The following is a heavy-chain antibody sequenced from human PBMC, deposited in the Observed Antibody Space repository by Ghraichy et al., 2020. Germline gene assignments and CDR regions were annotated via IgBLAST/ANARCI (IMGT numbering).Heavy chain of an antibody. Sequence: GALRLSCAASGFTFSSYAVNWVRQAPGKGLEWVSAFRGSTGGTYYADSVKGRFTVSTDNSKNTLYLQMDSLRAEDTAVYYCTKVRRDGYSSFDYWGQGTLVTVSS. CDR3: TKVRRDGYSSFDY. V-gene: IGHV3-23*01. CDR2: FRGSTGGT. J-gene: IGHJ4*02. D-gene: IGHD5-24*01. CDR1: GFTFSSYA.